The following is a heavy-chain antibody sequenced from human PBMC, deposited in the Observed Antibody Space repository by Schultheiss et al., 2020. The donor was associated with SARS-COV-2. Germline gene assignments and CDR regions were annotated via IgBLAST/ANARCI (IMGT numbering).Heavy chain of an antibody. CDR3: ARTVWGAAAEYYYYGMDV. CDR2: IYSGGST. CDR1: GFTVSSNY. J-gene: IGHJ6*02. V-gene: IGHV3-53*01. Sequence: GGSLRLSCAASGFTVSSNYMSWVRQAPGKGLEWVSVIYSGGSTYYADSVKGRFTISRDNSKNTLYLQMNSLRAEDTAVYYCARTVWGAAAEYYYYGMDVWGQGTTVTV. D-gene: IGHD6-13*01.